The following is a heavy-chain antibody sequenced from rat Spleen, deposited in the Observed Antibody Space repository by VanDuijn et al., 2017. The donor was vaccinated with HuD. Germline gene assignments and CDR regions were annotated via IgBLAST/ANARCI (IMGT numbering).Heavy chain of an antibody. CDR2: ISFDGGHS. D-gene: IGHD1-2*01. J-gene: IGHJ2*01. CDR3: ATITTAAYFDY. Sequence: EVQLVESGGGLVQPGRSLKLSCVASGFTFSKSGMAWVRQAPTKGLEWVATISFDGGHSYYRDSVKGRFTISRGNAKNTLYLQVDSLRSEDTATYYCATITTAAYFDYWGQGVMVTVSS. CDR1: GFTFSKSG. V-gene: IGHV5-29*01.